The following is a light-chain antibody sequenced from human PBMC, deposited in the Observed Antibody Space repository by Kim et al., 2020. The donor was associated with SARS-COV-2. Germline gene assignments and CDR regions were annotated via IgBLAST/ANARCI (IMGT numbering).Light chain of an antibody. CDR3: QQYGSSPLST. V-gene: IGKV3-20*01. CDR2: AAS. CDR1: QRLTPSH. J-gene: IGKJ5*01. Sequence: HGARATRSCRASQRLTPSHFAWYQHKPGQGPRLRIYAASSRATGVPDRVSGSGSGTDFTLTITRLEPEDFAVYYCQQYGSSPLSTFGQGTRLEIK.